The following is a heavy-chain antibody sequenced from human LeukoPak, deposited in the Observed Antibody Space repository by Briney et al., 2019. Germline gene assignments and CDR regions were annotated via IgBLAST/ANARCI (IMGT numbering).Heavy chain of an antibody. V-gene: IGHV1-2*02. Sequence: GASVKVSCKASGYTFSGFYTHWVRQAPGQGLEWMGWINPNGGGTDYAQKFQGRVTMTRDTSISTVYMELNRLTSDDTAVYYCARDRSRYFDLWGRGTLVTVSS. CDR2: INPNGGGT. CDR1: GYTFSGFY. CDR3: ARDRSRYFDL. J-gene: IGHJ2*01.